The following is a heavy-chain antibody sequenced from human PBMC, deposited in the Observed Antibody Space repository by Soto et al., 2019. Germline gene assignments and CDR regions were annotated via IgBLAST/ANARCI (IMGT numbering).Heavy chain of an antibody. J-gene: IGHJ4*02. CDR3: ARDQGYATVSFVY. CDR2: IIPFFGTA. CDR1: GDSFSSYI. V-gene: IGHV1-69*06. Sequence: QVQLVQSGAEVKKPGSSVKVSCKASGDSFSSYIISWVRQAPGLGPQWMGGIIPFFGTANYAHQFQGRLTITADKSTSTVYMELSSLRSEDTAVYYCARDQGYATVSFVYWGQGTLVTVSS. D-gene: IGHD2-8*01.